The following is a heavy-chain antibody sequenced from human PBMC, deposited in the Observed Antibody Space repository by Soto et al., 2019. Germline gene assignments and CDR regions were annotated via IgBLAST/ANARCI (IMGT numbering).Heavy chain of an antibody. CDR3: ARVSYYDFWSGYSSTVYYYYMDV. D-gene: IGHD3-3*01. V-gene: IGHV1-8*01. CDR1: GYTFTSYD. J-gene: IGHJ6*03. Sequence: ASVKVSCKASGYTFTSYDINWVRQATGQGLEWMGWMNPNSGNTGYAQKFQGRVTMTRNTSISTAYMELSSLRSEDTAVYYCARVSYYDFWSGYSSTVYYYYMDVWGKGTTVTVSS. CDR2: MNPNSGNT.